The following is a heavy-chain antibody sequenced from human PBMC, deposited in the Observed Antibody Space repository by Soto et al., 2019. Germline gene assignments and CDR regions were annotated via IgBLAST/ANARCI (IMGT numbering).Heavy chain of an antibody. CDR3: TRANWYSEY. J-gene: IGHJ4*02. V-gene: IGHV4-59*11. Sequence: QVQLQESGPGLVKPSETLSLTCSVSGGSISNHYWSWIRQPPGKGLEWIGYIYYNGNTNYNPSLKRRVTRSVDTSSNQISLKLTTVTAADTAVYYCTRANWYSEYWGQGTLVTVSS. CDR1: GGSISNHY. CDR2: IYYNGNT. D-gene: IGHD7-27*01.